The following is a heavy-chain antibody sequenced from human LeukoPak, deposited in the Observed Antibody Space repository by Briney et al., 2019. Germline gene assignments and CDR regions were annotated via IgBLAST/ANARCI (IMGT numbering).Heavy chain of an antibody. J-gene: IGHJ6*03. V-gene: IGHV3-30*18. CDR3: AKTSSYDFWSGSFYYMDV. D-gene: IGHD3-3*01. Sequence: GGSLRLSCAASGFTFSSYAMHWVRQAPGKGLEWVAVISYDGSNKYYADSVKGRFTISRDNSKNTLYLQMNSLRAEDTAVYYCAKTSSYDFWSGSFYYMDVWGKGTTVTVSS. CDR1: GFTFSSYA. CDR2: ISYDGSNK.